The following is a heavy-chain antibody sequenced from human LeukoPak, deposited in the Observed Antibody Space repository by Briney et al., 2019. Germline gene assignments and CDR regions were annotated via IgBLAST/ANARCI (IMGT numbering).Heavy chain of an antibody. J-gene: IGHJ4*02. CDR1: GGSISSYY. CDR2: IYYSGST. CDR3: ASGSPLRESYYVSPPDY. Sequence: SETLSLTCTVSGGSISSYYWGWIRQPPGKGLEWIGYIYYSGSTNYNPSLKSRVTISVDTSKNQFSLKLSSVTAADTAVYYCASGSPLRESYYVSPPDYWGQGTLVTVSS. V-gene: IGHV4-59*01. D-gene: IGHD1-26*01.